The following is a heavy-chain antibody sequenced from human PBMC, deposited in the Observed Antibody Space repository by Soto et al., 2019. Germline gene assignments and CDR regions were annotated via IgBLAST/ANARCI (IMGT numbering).Heavy chain of an antibody. CDR2: ISAYNGNT. J-gene: IGHJ5*02. Sequence: QVQLVQSGAEVKKPGASVKVSRKASGYTFTSYGISWVRQAPGQGLEWMGWISAYNGNTNYAQKLQGRVTMTTDTSTSTAYMELRSLRSDDTAVYYCARSKRSYCGGDCYSNWFDPWGQGTLVTVSS. D-gene: IGHD2-21*02. V-gene: IGHV1-18*01. CDR3: ARSKRSYCGGDCYSNWFDP. CDR1: GYTFTSYG.